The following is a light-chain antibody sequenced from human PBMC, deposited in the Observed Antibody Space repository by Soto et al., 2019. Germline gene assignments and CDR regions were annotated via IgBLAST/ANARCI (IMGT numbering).Light chain of an antibody. CDR1: ESISGW. Sequence: DIEMTQSPSTLSASIGDGVTITCRASESISGWLAWYQQQPGKAAKLLIYDASNLESGVPSRFSGSGSGTEFTLAISSLQPDDFATYYCQQYNNYPRTFGQGTKVEI. V-gene: IGKV1-5*01. CDR3: QQYNNYPRT. J-gene: IGKJ1*01. CDR2: DAS.